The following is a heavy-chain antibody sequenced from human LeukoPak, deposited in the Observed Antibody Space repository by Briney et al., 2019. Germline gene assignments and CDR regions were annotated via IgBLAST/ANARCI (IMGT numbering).Heavy chain of an antibody. Sequence: APVKVSCKASGYTFTSYDINWVRQATGQGLEWMGWMNPNSSNTGYAQKFQGRVTMTRNTSISTAYMELSSLRSEDTAVYYCARGYLNSGEENWFDPWGQGTLVTISS. CDR3: ARGYLNSGEENWFDP. J-gene: IGHJ5*02. CDR2: MNPNSSNT. D-gene: IGHD3-16*01. V-gene: IGHV1-8*01. CDR1: GYTFTSYD.